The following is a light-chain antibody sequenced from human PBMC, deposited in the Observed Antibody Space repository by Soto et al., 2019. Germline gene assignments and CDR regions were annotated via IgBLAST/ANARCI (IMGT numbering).Light chain of an antibody. V-gene: IGKV3-15*01. CDR1: KSISSN. CDR3: QQYNYWPPLYT. Sequence: EIVMTQSPAILSVSPGERATLSCRAGKSISSNLAWYQQKPGQAPRLLIYGASTSATGIPARFSGSGSGTEFTLTISSLQSEDSAVYYCQQYNYWPPLYTFGQGTKLEIK. J-gene: IGKJ2*01. CDR2: GAS.